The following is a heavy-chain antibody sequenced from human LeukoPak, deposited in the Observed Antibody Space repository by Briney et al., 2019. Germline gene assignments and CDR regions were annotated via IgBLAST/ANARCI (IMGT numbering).Heavy chain of an antibody. CDR2: ISSSSSYI. V-gene: IGHV3-21*01. J-gene: IGHJ3*02. CDR1: GFTFSSYS. D-gene: IGHD2-15*01. Sequence: GGSLRLSCAASGFTFSSYSMNWVRQAPGKGLEWVSSISSSSSYIYYADSVKGRFTISRDNAKNSLYLQMNSLRAEDTAVYYCAREMGGGNPHDAFDIWGQGTMVTVSS. CDR3: AREMGGGNPHDAFDI.